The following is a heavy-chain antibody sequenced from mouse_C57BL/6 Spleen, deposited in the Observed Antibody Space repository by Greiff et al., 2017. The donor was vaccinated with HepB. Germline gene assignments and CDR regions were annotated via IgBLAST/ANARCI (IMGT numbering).Heavy chain of an antibody. V-gene: IGHV7-3*01. CDR1: GFTFTDYY. CDR2: IRNKANGYTT. D-gene: IGHD2-4*01. CDR3: ARSLYDYDGFDY. J-gene: IGHJ2*01. Sequence: DVHLVESGGGLVQPGGSLSLSCAASGFTFTDYYMSWVRQPPGKALEWLGFIRNKANGYTTEYSASVKGRFTISRDNSQSILYLQMTALGAEDSATYYCARSLYDYDGFDYWGQGTTLTVSS.